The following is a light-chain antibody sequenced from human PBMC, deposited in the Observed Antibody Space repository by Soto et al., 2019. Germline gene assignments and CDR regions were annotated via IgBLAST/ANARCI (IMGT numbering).Light chain of an antibody. J-gene: IGLJ1*01. Sequence: QSVLTQPASVSGSPGQSITISCTATSSDVGSFNYVSWYQHHPGKAPKLMIYEVTSRPSGVSNSFSGSKSGNTASLTISGLQAEDEADYYCVSYATSTTLYVFGSGTKVTVL. CDR2: EVT. CDR1: SSDVGSFNY. CDR3: VSYATSTTLYV. V-gene: IGLV2-14*01.